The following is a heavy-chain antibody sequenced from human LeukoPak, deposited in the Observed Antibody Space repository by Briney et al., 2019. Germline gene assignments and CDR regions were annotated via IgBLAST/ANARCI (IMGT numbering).Heavy chain of an antibody. CDR3: GRPSRSISTAGAFDI. V-gene: IGHV4-59*01. CDR2: IYYTGST. D-gene: IGHD3-10*01. J-gene: IGHJ3*02. Sequence: SETLSLTCTVSGGSISNYFWSWIRQPPGKGLEWIGYIYYTGSTNYNPSLKSRVTISVGTSKNQFSLKLSSVTAADTAVYYCGRPSRSISTAGAFDIWGQGTMVTVSS. CDR1: GGSISNYF.